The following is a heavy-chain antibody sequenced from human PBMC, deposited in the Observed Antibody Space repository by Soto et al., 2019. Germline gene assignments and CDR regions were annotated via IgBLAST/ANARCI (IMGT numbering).Heavy chain of an antibody. CDR3: TIPRGPMIRP. V-gene: IGHV3-15*01. J-gene: IGHJ5*02. CDR1: GFTFSNAW. Sequence: PGGSLRLSCTASGFTFSNAWMTWVRQAPEKGLEWVGRIKSKTDGGTTDYAAPVKGRFTISRDDSKNTMYLQMNSLKTEDTAVYYCTIPRGPMIRPWGQGTLVTVSS. D-gene: IGHD3-22*01. CDR2: IKSKTDGGTT.